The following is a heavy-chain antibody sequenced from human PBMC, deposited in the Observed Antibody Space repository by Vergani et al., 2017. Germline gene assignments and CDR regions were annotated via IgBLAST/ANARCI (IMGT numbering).Heavy chain of an antibody. CDR1: GGTFSSYA. J-gene: IGHJ3*02. V-gene: IGHV1-69*01. CDR2: IIPIFGTA. D-gene: IGHD3-22*01. Sequence: QVQLVQSGAEVKKPGSSVKVSCKASGGTFSSYAISWVRQAPGQGLEWMGGIIPIFGTANYAQKFQGRVTITADESMSTAYMELSSLRSEDTAVYYCASWYYYDSSGYYYQAFDIWGQGTMVTVSS. CDR3: ASWYYYDSSGYYYQAFDI.